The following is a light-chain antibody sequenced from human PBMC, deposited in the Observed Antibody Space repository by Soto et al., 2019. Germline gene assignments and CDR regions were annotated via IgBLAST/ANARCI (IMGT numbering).Light chain of an antibody. CDR3: AAWDDSLNGPV. CDR2: SNN. V-gene: IGLV1-44*01. Sequence: QSVLTQPPSASGTPGQRVTISCSGSSSNIGSNTVNWYQQLPGTAPKLLIYSNNQRPSGVPDRFSGSKSGTSASLAISGLQPEDEADYYCAAWDDSLNGPVFGTGTRSPS. J-gene: IGLJ1*01. CDR1: SSNIGSNT.